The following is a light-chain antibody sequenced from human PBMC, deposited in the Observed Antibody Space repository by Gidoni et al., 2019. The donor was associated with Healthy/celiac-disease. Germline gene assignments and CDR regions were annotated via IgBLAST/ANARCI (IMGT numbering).Light chain of an antibody. CDR2: DAS. V-gene: IGKV1-33*01. Sequence: DIQLTQSPSSLSASVGDRVTITCQASQDIRNYLNLYQQKPGKAPKLLIYDASNLETGVPSRFSGSGSGTDFTFNISSLQPEDIATYYCQQYDNLPPLTFGGGTKVEIK. CDR3: QQYDNLPPLT. CDR1: QDIRNY. J-gene: IGKJ4*01.